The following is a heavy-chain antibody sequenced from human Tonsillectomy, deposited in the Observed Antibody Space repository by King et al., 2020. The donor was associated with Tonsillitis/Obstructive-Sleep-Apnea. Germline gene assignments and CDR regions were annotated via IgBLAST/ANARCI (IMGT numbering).Heavy chain of an antibody. CDR1: GYSFTSYW. D-gene: IGHD1-7*01. CDR2: IYPGDSDT. CDR3: DLQYNNLNYADHYTWLDP. V-gene: IGHV5-51*01. Sequence: VQLVESGAEVKKPGESLKISCKGSGYSFTSYWIGWVRQMPGKGLEWMGIIYPGDSDTRYSPSFQGQVTISADKSISTAYLQWNSLKASDIAIYYCDLQYNNLNYADHYTWLDPWGQGTLVTVSS. J-gene: IGHJ5*02.